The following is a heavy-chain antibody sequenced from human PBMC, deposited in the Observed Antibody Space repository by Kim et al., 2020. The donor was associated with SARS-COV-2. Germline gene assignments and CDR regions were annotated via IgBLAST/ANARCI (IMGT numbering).Heavy chain of an antibody. J-gene: IGHJ4*02. CDR2: ISGIVGTT. CDR1: GFTFSNYA. CDR3: ANVVG. D-gene: IGHD2-15*01. V-gene: IGHV3-23*01. Sequence: GGSLRLSCAGSGFTFSNYAMNWVRQAPGKGLEWVSAISGIVGTTYYADSVKGRFTVSRDNYKNTLYLQMKSLRAENTAVYYCANVVGWGQGTLVTVPS.